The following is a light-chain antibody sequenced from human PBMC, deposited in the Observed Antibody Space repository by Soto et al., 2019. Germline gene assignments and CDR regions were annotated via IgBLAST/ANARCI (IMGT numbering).Light chain of an antibody. V-gene: IGLV2-23*02. CDR3: SSHANSSTFVI. CDR2: EVS. Sequence: QSALTQPASVSGSPGQSITISCTGTNSDVGSYNLVSWFRQYPGKAPKLMIYEVSKWPSGVSNRFSGSKSGNTASLTISGLQSEDEADYYCSSHANSSTFVIFGGGTQLTVL. CDR1: NSDVGSYNL. J-gene: IGLJ7*01.